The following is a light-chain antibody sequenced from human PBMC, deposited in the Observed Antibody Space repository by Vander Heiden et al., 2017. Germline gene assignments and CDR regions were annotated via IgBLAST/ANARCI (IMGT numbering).Light chain of an antibody. CDR3: QQYNNWPPGLT. CDR1: QSVSSN. V-gene: IGKV3-15*01. Sequence: EIVITQSPATLSVSPGERATLSCRASQSVSSNLAWYQQKPGQAPRLLIYGASTRATGIPARFSGSGSGTEFTLTISSMQSEDFAVYYCQQYNNWPPGLTFGQGTRLEIK. CDR2: GAS. J-gene: IGKJ5*01.